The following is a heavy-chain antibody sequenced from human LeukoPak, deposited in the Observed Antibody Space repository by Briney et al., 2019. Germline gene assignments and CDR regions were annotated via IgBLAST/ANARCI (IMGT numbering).Heavy chain of an antibody. Sequence: SETLSLTCTVSGGSISSYYWSWIRQPAVKGLEWIGHIYTSGSTSYNPSLQSRVTMSVDTSKNQFSLNLSSVTAADTAVYYCARAIRGSYYDIHDYWGQGTLVTVSS. D-gene: IGHD3-22*01. J-gene: IGHJ4*02. CDR3: ARAIRGSYYDIHDY. CDR2: IYTSGST. V-gene: IGHV4-4*07. CDR1: GGSISSYY.